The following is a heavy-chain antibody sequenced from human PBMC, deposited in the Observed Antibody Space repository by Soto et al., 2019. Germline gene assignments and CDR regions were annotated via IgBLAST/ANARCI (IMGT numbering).Heavy chain of an antibody. CDR1: GGSISSSSYY. Sequence: SETLSLTCTVSGGSISSSSYYWGWIRQPPGKGLEWIGSIYYSGSTYYNPSLRSRVTISVDTSKNQFSLKLSSVTAADTAVYYCARHPPRRIAAAVGWYYFDYWGQGTLVTAPQ. V-gene: IGHV4-39*01. CDR2: IYYSGST. D-gene: IGHD6-13*01. CDR3: ARHPPRRIAAAVGWYYFDY. J-gene: IGHJ4*02.